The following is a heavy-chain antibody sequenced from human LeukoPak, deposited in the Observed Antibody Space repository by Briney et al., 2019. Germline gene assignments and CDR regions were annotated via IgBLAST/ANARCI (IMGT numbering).Heavy chain of an antibody. V-gene: IGHV1-2*02. CDR1: GYTFTGYY. D-gene: IGHD3-9*01. J-gene: IGHJ5*02. CDR2: INPNTGAT. Sequence: ASVKVSCKASGYTFTGYYMHWVRQAPGQGREWMGLINPNTGATKYAEKFQGRVTMTGDTSISTGYMELSSLRSDDTAVYFCARKYDILTGYDNWFDPWGQGTLVTVSS. CDR3: ARKYDILTGYDNWFDP.